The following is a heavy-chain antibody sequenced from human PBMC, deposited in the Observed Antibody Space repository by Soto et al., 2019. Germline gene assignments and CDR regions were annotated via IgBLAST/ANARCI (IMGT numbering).Heavy chain of an antibody. CDR1: GFTFTNYA. Sequence: PGGSLRLSCAASGFTFTNYAMSWVRQAPGKGLEWVSVISDGGGSTYYADSVKGRFTISRDNSKNTLYLQVNSLRAEDTAVYYCAKIGRIIGYDLWYFDYWGQGTLVTVSS. J-gene: IGHJ4*02. V-gene: IGHV3-23*01. D-gene: IGHD5-12*01. CDR2: ISDGGGST. CDR3: AKIGRIIGYDLWYFDY.